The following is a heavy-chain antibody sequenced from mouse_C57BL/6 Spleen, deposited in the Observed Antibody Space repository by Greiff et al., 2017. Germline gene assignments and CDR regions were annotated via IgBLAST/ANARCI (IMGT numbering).Heavy chain of an antibody. J-gene: IGHJ3*01. Sequence: EVTLMESGGGLVKPGGSLKLSCAASVFTFSDSGMHWVRQAPEKGLGWVAYISSGSSTIYSADPVKGRFTISRDNAKNTLFRQMTSLRSEDTAMYYCADDGYYLPFAYWGQGTLVTVSA. V-gene: IGHV5-17*01. CDR3: ADDGYYLPFAY. CDR1: VFTFSDSG. CDR2: ISSGSSTI. D-gene: IGHD2-3*01.